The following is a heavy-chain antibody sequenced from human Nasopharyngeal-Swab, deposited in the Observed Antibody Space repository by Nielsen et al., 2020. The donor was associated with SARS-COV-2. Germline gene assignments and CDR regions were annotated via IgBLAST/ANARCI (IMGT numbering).Heavy chain of an antibody. D-gene: IGHD4-11*01. V-gene: IGHV4-4*07. CDR1: GDSISNYY. CDR2: IYTSGST. CDR3: ARVTVTNYYYYMDV. Sequence: SETLSLTCTVSGDSISNYYWSWIRQPAGKGLEWIGRIYTSGSTNYNPSLKSRVIMSVDTSKNQFSLKLSSVTAADTAVYYCARVTVTNYYYYMDVWGKGTTVTVSS. J-gene: IGHJ6*03.